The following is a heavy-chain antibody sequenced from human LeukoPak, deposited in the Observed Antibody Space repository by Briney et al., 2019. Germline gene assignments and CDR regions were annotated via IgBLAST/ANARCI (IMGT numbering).Heavy chain of an antibody. J-gene: IGHJ5*02. Sequence: ASVKVSCKASGYTFTSYDINWVRQAPGQGLEWMGWISAYNGNTNYAQKLQGRVTMTTDTSTSTAYMELRSLRSDDTAVYYCARDRARGFWSGYYTNWFDPWGQGTLVTVSS. D-gene: IGHD3-3*01. CDR1: GYTFTSYD. V-gene: IGHV1-18*01. CDR3: ARDRARGFWSGYYTNWFDP. CDR2: ISAYNGNT.